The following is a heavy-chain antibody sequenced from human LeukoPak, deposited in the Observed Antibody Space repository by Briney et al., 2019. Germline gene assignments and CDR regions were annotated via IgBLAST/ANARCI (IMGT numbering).Heavy chain of an antibody. CDR1: GGSVISYY. CDR3: AKRQGPNSGSYDYFDP. Sequence: SETLSLTCTVSGGSVISYYWSWIRQPPGQGLEWIAYIHSSGYTNYNPSLKSRVTISVDTSKNQFSPRVTPVTAADTAVYYCAKRQGPNSGSYDYFDPWGQGTLVTVS. J-gene: IGHJ5*02. V-gene: IGHV4-4*09. D-gene: IGHD1-26*01. CDR2: IHSSGYT.